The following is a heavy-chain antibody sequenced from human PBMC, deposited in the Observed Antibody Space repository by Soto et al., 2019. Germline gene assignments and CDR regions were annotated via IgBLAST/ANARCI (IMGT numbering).Heavy chain of an antibody. J-gene: IGHJ4*02. D-gene: IGHD1-1*01. V-gene: IGHV1-69*13. CDR3: AGGGWNLYYFDY. CDR1: GGTFSSYA. Sequence: SVKVSCKASGGTFSSYAISWVRQAPGQGLGWMGGIIPIFGTANYAQKFQGRVTITADESTSTAYMELSSLRSEDTAVYYCAGGGWNLYYFDYWGQGTLVTVSS. CDR2: IIPIFGTA.